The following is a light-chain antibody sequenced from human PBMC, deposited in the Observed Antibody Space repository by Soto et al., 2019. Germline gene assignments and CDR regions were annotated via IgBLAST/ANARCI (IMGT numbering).Light chain of an antibody. Sequence: EIVLTQSPATLSLSPGEGATLSCRASQSVSSYLAWYQQKPGQAPRLLIYGASNRATGIPARFSGSGSGTDFTLTISSLEPEDFAVYYCQHRGKWPRTFGHGTKLEI. CDR3: QHRGKWPRT. CDR1: QSVSSY. J-gene: IGKJ2*01. V-gene: IGKV3-11*01. CDR2: GAS.